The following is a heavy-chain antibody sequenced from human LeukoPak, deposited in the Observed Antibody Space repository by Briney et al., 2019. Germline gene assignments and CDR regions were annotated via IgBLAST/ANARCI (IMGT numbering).Heavy chain of an antibody. CDR1: GYTFISYA. CDR3: ASSEDSSGYYPVLDY. J-gene: IGHJ4*02. Sequence: GASVKVSCKASGYTFISYAMHWVRQAPGQRLEWMGWINAGKGNTKYSQKFQGRVTITRDTSASTAYMELSSLRSEDTAVYYCASSEDSSGYYPVLDYWGQGTLVTVSS. D-gene: IGHD3-22*01. V-gene: IGHV1-3*01. CDR2: INAGKGNT.